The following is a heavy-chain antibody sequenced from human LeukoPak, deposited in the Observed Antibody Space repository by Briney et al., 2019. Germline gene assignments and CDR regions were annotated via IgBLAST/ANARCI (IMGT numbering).Heavy chain of an antibody. CDR1: GFRFNNYA. J-gene: IGHJ4*02. CDR2: INDNGRSS. CDR3: AKHVWTGGGNWKDVSDS. V-gene: IGHV3-23*01. D-gene: IGHD1-1*01. Sequence: GGSLRLSCAASGFRFNNYAMSWVRQAPGKGPEWVSCINDNGRSSYYADSVKGRFTVSRDNSKNTLYLQVNGLRAEDTAIYYCAKHVWTGGGNWKDVSDSWGQGTLVTVSS.